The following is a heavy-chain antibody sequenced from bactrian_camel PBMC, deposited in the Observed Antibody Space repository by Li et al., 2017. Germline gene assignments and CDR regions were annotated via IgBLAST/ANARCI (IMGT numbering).Heavy chain of an antibody. J-gene: IGHJ4*01. Sequence: HVQLVESGGGSVQAGGSLKLSCVASGYLYSAYCMGWFRQAPGKQREWVAGLDSDGIASYADSVMGRFTISLDNAKNTQYLQMSRLKPEDTAMYYCAADIAPKDGGSWYGDYTYWGQGTQVTVS. CDR2: LDSDGIA. CDR3: AADIAPKDGGSWYGDYTY. V-gene: IGHV3S53*01. CDR1: GYLYSAYC. D-gene: IGHD6*01.